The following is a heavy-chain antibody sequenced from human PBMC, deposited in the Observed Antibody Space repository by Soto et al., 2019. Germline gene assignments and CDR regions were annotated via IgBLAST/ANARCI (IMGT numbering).Heavy chain of an antibody. CDR2: ISSNGRST. CDR3: ARDRCTNGVCYAPSDY. V-gene: IGHV3-64*01. D-gene: IGHD2-8*01. J-gene: IGHJ4*02. Sequence: GGSLRLTCATSGFTFSTYAMHWVRQAPGKGLEYVSAISSNGRSTYYANSVKGRFTISRDNSKNTLYLQMDSLRAEDMAVYYCARDRCTNGVCYAPSDYWGQGTLVTVSS. CDR1: GFTFSTYA.